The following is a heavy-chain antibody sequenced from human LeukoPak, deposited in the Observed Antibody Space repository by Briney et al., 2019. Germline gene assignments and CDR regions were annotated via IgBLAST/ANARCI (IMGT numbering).Heavy chain of an antibody. Sequence: PGGSLRLSCAASGFNFSLYNMNWVRQAPGKGLEWVSSISGVNKIYYADSVKGRFTISRDNSKNTLFLQMNSLRAEDTAVYYCAKSGSSSWREFEYWGQGTLVTVSS. J-gene: IGHJ4*02. V-gene: IGHV3-23*01. CDR3: AKSGSSSWREFEY. CDR2: ISGVNKI. D-gene: IGHD6-13*01. CDR1: GFNFSLYN.